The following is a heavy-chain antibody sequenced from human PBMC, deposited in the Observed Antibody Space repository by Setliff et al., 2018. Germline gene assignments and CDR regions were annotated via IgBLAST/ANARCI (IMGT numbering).Heavy chain of an antibody. D-gene: IGHD1-7*01. J-gene: IGHJ5*02. V-gene: IGHV3-7*01. CDR1: GFTFSSCW. CDR2: INQDGSGK. Sequence: GGSLRLSCAASGFTFSSCWMSWVRQTPGKGLEWVANINQDGSGKYYVDSVKGRFTISRDNAKNSLSLQMNSLRAEDASVYYCARDQFRNSGGLYSWGQGTLVTVSS. CDR3: ARDQFRNSGGLYS.